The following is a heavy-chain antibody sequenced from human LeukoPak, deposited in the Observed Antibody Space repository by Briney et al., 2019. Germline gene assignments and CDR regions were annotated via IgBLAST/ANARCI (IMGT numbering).Heavy chain of an antibody. D-gene: IGHD6-13*01. CDR3: ARDRASGAAGY. CDR1: GYTFTSYY. CDR2: INPSGGST. J-gene: IGHJ4*02. V-gene: IGHV1-46*01. Sequence: ASVKVSCKASGYTFTSYYMHWVRQAPGQGLEWMGIINPSGGSTSYAQKLQGRVTMTTDTSTSTAYMELRSLRSDDTAVYYCARDRASGAAGYWGQGTLVTVSS.